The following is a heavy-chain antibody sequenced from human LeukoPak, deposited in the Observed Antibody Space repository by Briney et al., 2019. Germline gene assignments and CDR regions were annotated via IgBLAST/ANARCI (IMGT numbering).Heavy chain of an antibody. D-gene: IGHD2-15*01. J-gene: IGHJ4*02. Sequence: GGSLRLSCAPSGFTVTNNYMSWVRQAPGKGLEWLSIISGSGTVTYYADSVKGRFTISRDNSKNTLYLQMNSLRAEDTAVYYCAKTSVGGGRIIGSGYFDNWGQGTLVTVSS. CDR2: ISGSGTVT. V-gene: IGHV3-23*01. CDR1: GFTVTNNY. CDR3: AKTSVGGGRIIGSGYFDN.